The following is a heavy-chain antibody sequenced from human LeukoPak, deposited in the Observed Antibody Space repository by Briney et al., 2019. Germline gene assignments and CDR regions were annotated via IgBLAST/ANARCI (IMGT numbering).Heavy chain of an antibody. CDR3: AKDNGYDSSYIDY. CDR2: ISWNSGSI. Sequence: GGSLRLSCAASGFTFDDYAMHWVRQAPGKGLEGVSGISWNSGSIGYADSVKGRFTISRDNAKNSLYLQMNSLRAEDTALYYCAKDNGYDSSYIDYWGQGTLVTVSS. V-gene: IGHV3-9*01. J-gene: IGHJ4*02. CDR1: GFTFDDYA. D-gene: IGHD3-22*01.